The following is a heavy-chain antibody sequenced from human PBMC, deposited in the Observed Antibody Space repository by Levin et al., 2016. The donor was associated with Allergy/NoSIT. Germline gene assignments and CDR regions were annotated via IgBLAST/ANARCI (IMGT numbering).Heavy chain of an antibody. D-gene: IGHD7-27*01. J-gene: IGHJ3*02. CDR1: GYTFTSYG. CDR3: ARESTGDHPDAFDI. V-gene: IGHV1-18*01. Sequence: ASVKVSCKASGYTFTSYGISWVRQAPGQGLEWMGWISAYNGNTNYAQKLQGRVTMTTDTSTSTAYMELRSLRSDDTAVYYCARESTGDHPDAFDIWGQGTMVTVSS. CDR2: ISAYNGNT.